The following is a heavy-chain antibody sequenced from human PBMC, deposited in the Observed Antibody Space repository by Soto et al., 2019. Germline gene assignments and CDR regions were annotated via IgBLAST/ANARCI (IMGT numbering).Heavy chain of an antibody. CDR3: AKDPRGYYYGMDV. CDR1: GFTFSSYA. Sequence: EVQLLESGGGLVQPGGSLRLSCAASGFTFSSYAMSWVRQAPGKGLEWVSAISGSGGSTYYADSVKGRFTISRDNSKNTLYLQMNCLSAEDTTVYYCAKDPRGYYYGMDVWGQGTTVTVSS. J-gene: IGHJ6*02. V-gene: IGHV3-23*01. CDR2: ISGSGGST.